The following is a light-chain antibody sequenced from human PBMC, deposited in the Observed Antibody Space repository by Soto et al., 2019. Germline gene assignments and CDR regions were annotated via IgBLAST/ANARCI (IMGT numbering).Light chain of an antibody. J-gene: IGKJ4*01. CDR1: QDISNY. Sequence: DIQMTQSPSSLSASVGDRVTITCQASQDISNYLNWYQQKPGKVPKLLIYDASNLETGVPSRFSGSGSGTKFTFTISSLQPEDIATYYCQQYDNPALTFRGGTKVEIK. CDR2: DAS. CDR3: QQYDNPALT. V-gene: IGKV1-33*01.